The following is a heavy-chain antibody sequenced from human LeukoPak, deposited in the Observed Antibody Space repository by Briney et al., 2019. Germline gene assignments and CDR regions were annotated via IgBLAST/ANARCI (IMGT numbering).Heavy chain of an antibody. D-gene: IGHD1-26*01. CDR2: INPNSGGT. V-gene: IGHV1-2*02. CDR3: AREGGSYSFDY. J-gene: IGHJ4*02. Sequence: ASVKVSCKASGSTLTGFYMHWVRKAPGQGLEWMGWINPNSGGTNYAQKFQGRVTMTRDTSISTAYMELGRLRADDTAVYYCAREGGSYSFDYWGQGTLVTVSS. CDR1: GSTLTGFY.